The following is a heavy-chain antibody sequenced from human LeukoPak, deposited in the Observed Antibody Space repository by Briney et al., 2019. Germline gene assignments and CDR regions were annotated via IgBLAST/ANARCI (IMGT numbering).Heavy chain of an antibody. CDR3: ASRPRADVGPLDY. D-gene: IGHD1-14*01. V-gene: IGHV3-23*01. J-gene: IGHJ4*02. CDR2: ITDDGTRT. CDR1: GFTFSSCA. Sequence: GGSLRLSCAASGFTFSSCAMTWVRQAPGKGLEWVASITDDGTRTYYTDSVKGRFTISRDNSKNTLYLQMNSLRADETAIYYCASRPRADVGPLDYWGQGTLVTVST.